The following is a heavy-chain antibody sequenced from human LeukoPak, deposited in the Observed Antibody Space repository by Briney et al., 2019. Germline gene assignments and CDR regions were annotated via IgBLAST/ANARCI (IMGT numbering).Heavy chain of an antibody. CDR3: ARDEGIAAAGFDY. CDR1: GYTFTGYY. Sequence: GASVKVSCKASGYTFTGYYMHWVRQAPGQGLEWMGWINPNSGGTNYAQKFQGRVTMTRDTSISTAYMELSRLRSDDTAVYYCARDEGIAAAGFDYWGQGTLVTVSS. J-gene: IGHJ4*02. V-gene: IGHV1-2*02. CDR2: INPNSGGT. D-gene: IGHD6-13*01.